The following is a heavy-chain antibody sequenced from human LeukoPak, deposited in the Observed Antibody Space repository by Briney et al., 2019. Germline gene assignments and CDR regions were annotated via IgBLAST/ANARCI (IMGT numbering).Heavy chain of an antibody. Sequence: GGSLRLSCAGSGFTFSTYGMNWVRQAPGKGLEWLSYISSSTNIKYYADSVKGRFTISRDNAKNSLYLQMNSLRVEDTAVYYCARDPPPYNYWGQGTLVTVSS. D-gene: IGHD1-14*01. J-gene: IGHJ4*02. CDR3: ARDPPPYNY. CDR2: ISSSTNIK. CDR1: GFTFSTYG. V-gene: IGHV3-48*04.